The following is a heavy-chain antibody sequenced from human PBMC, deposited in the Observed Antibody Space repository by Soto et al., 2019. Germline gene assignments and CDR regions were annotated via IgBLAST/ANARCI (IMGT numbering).Heavy chain of an antibody. J-gene: IGHJ6*02. CDR3: AREAIVVVPAASYYYYYGMDV. Sequence: SETLSLTCTVSGGSVSSGSYYWSWIRQPPGKGLEWIGYIYYSGSTNYNPSLKSRVTISVDTSKNQFSLKLSSVTAADTAVYYCAREAIVVVPAASYYYYYGMDVWGQGTTVTVS. CDR2: IYYSGST. D-gene: IGHD2-2*01. V-gene: IGHV4-61*01. CDR1: GGSVSSGSYY.